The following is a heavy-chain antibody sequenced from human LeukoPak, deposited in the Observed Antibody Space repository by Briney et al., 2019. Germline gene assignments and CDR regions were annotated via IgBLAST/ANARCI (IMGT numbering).Heavy chain of an antibody. CDR1: GYHLSSGYY. V-gene: IGHV4-38-2*01. Sequence: MSSETLSLTCAVSGYHLSSGYYWGWLRQPLGKGLQWIGSGFHIGMTYYNPSLRSRVTISLDTSRNEVSLKLNSMTAADTAVYFCVRYTSKGQPPMIRVAFPDHWGRGTLVTVSS. J-gene: IGHJ4*01. D-gene: IGHD3-22*01. CDR2: GFHIGMT. CDR3: VRYTSKGQPPMIRVAFPDH.